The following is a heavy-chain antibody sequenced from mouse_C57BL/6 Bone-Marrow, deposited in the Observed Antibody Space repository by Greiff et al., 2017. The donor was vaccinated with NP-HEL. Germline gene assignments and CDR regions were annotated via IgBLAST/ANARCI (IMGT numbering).Heavy chain of an antibody. V-gene: IGHV1-82*01. D-gene: IGHD1-1*01. CDR1: GYAFSSSW. J-gene: IGHJ3*01. CDR2: IYPGDGDT. CDR3: ASYGSSYCWFAY. Sequence: QVQLQQSGPELVKPGASVKISCKASGYAFSSSWMNWVKQRPGKGLEWIGRIYPGDGDTNYNGKFKGKATLTADKSSSTAYMQLSSLTSEDSAVYFCASYGSSYCWFAYWGQGTLVTVSA.